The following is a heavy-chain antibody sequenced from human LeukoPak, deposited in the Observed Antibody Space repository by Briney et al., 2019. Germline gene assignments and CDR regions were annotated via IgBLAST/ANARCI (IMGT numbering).Heavy chain of an antibody. CDR1: GFTVSSNY. D-gene: IGHD7-27*01. Sequence: PGGSLRLSCAASGFTVSSNYMSWVRQAPGKGLEWVSSISSSSSYIYYADSVKGRFTISRDNAKNSLYLQMNSLRAEDTAVYYCARAPGDYYYYGMDVWGQGTTVTVSS. CDR3: ARAPGDYYYYGMDV. CDR2: ISSSSSYI. V-gene: IGHV3-21*01. J-gene: IGHJ6*02.